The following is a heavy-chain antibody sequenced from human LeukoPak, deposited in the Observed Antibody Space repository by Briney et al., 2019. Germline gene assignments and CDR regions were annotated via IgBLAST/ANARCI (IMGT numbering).Heavy chain of an antibody. J-gene: IGHJ4*02. CDR1: GFTFSNYA. CDR3: AKNCGGDCYSGDFDY. Sequence: GGSLRLSCAASGFTFSNYAMSWVRQAPGKGLEWVSAISGSGTSTYYADSVKGRFTISRDNSKNTLYLQMNSLRAEDTAVYYCAKNCGGDCYSGDFDYWGQGTLVTVSS. D-gene: IGHD2-21*02. CDR2: ISGSGTST. V-gene: IGHV3-23*01.